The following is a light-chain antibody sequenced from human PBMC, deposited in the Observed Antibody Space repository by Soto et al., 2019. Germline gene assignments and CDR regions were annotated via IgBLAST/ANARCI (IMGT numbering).Light chain of an antibody. Sequence: QSALTQPASVSGSPGQSLTISCTGTSSDVGGYNYVSWYQQHPGKAPKLIIYDVTNRPFGVSHRFSGSKSGNTASLTIAGLQAVDEADYYCSSYTGSSTLVIFGGGTKLPVL. CDR2: DVT. V-gene: IGLV2-14*03. CDR1: SSDVGGYNY. J-gene: IGLJ2*01. CDR3: SSYTGSSTLVI.